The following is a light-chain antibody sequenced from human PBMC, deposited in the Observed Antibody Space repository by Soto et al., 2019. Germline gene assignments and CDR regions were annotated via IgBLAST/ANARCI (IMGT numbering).Light chain of an antibody. J-gene: IGLJ2*01. CDR1: SSNIGAGYD. V-gene: IGLV1-40*01. CDR2: GNS. Sequence: QSVLTQPPSVSGAPGQRVTLSCTGSSSNIGAGYDVHWYQQLPGTAPKLLIYGNSNRPSGVPDRFSGSKSGTSASLAITGLQAEDEADYYCQSYDSSLSGYVFGGGTKVTVL. CDR3: QSYDSSLSGYV.